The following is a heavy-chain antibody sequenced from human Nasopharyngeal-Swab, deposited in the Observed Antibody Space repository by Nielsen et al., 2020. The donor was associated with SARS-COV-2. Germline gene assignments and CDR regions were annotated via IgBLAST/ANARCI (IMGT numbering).Heavy chain of an antibody. CDR2: INHSGST. CDR3: ARCRWGVAGTGFVDY. CDR1: GGSFRGYY. D-gene: IGHD6-19*01. Sequence: GSLRISCAVYGGSFRGYYWSWIRQPPGKGLGWIGEINHSGSTIYNPSLTSRVTISVDTSKNQFSLKLSSVTAADTAVYYCARCRWGVAGTGFVDYWGQGTLVTVSS. J-gene: IGHJ4*02. V-gene: IGHV4-34*01.